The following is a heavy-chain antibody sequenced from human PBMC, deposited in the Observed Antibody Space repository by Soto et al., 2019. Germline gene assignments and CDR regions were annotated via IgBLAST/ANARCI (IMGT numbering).Heavy chain of an antibody. Sequence: QVQLVQSGAEVKKPGASVKVSCEASRYTFIDYYMHWVRQAPGQGFEWMGRISPKSGGTNYAQKFQGRVTMTWDTSLNTAYMELSSLMSEDTAVYYCVRPPGYISDWYYFDLWGQGTLVTVSS. CDR3: VRPPGYISDWYYFDL. CDR1: RYTFIDYY. D-gene: IGHD6-19*01. CDR2: ISPKSGGT. V-gene: IGHV1-2*02. J-gene: IGHJ4*02.